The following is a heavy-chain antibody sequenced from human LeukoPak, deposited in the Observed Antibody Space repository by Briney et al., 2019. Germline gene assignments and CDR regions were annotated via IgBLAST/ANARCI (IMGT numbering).Heavy chain of an antibody. Sequence: GRSLRLSCAASGFTFSSNGMHWVRQAPGEGLEWVAVISYDGSNKYYADSVKGRFTISRDNSNNTLYLQMDSLRAEDTAVYYCAKAPGRCIGGTCYGYSWGQGTLVTVSS. CDR2: ISYDGSNK. J-gene: IGHJ4*02. CDR1: GFTFSSNG. D-gene: IGHD2-15*01. V-gene: IGHV3-30*18. CDR3: AKAPGRCIGGTCYGYS.